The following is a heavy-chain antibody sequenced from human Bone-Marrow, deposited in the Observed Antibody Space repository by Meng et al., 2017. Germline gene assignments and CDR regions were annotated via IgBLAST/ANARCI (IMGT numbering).Heavy chain of an antibody. V-gene: IGHV3-21*01. CDR1: GFTFSSHS. D-gene: IGHD4-17*01. J-gene: IGHJ6*02. Sequence: GEALKIPCAASGFTFSSHSMNWVRQAPGKGLEWGSSISSRSRYIYYADSVKGRFTISRDNAKNSLYLQMNSLSAEDTAVYYCARDLGYGDYGDYYYSGMDVWGQGTTVTVSS. CDR2: ISSRSRYI. CDR3: ARDLGYGDYGDYYYSGMDV.